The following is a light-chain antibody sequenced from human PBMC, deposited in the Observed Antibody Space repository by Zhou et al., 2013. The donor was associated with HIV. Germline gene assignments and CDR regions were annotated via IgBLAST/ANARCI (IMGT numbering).Light chain of an antibody. V-gene: IGKV3D-15*02. CDR1: QNISSN. CDR2: GAS. CDR3: QQYDTSPS. Sequence: EIVMTQSPATLSVSPGERATLSCRASQNISSNLAWYHQKPGQPPRLLIYGASTRATGIPDRFSGSGSGTDFTLTISKLEPEDFAVYFCQQYDTSPSFGPGTKVDI. J-gene: IGKJ3*01.